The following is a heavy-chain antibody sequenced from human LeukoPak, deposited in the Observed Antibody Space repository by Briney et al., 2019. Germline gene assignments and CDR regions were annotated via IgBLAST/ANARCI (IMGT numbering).Heavy chain of an antibody. Sequence: PGGSLRLSCAASGFTFSSYAMTWVRQAPGKGLEWVSLISFSGDSIYYADSVRGRFTISRDNSKDTLYLQMNSLRAEDTAIYYCARDILLSTWGLGTMVTVSS. CDR3: ARDILLST. J-gene: IGHJ3*01. V-gene: IGHV3-23*01. D-gene: IGHD3-10*01. CDR1: GFTFSSYA. CDR2: ISFSGDSI.